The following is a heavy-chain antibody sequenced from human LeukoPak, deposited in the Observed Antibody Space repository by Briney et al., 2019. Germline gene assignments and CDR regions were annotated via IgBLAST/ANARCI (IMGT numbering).Heavy chain of an antibody. J-gene: IGHJ6*03. CDR2: INPNSGGT. CDR3: ARDGRGYDFWSGYYSWTNYYYYYMDV. D-gene: IGHD3-3*01. Sequence: AAVKVSCKASGYTFTGYYMHWVRQAPGQGLEWMGWINPNSGGTNYAQKFQGRVTMTRDTSISTAYMELSRLRSDDTAVYYSARDGRGYDFWSGYYSWTNYYYYYMDVWGKGTTVTVSS. CDR1: GYTFTGYY. V-gene: IGHV1-2*02.